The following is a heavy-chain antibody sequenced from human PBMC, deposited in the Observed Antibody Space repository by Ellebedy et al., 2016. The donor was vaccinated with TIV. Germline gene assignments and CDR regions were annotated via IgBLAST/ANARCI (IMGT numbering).Heavy chain of an antibody. CDR2: ISTSGDST. Sequence: GGSLRLSCAASGLTFSSYEMNWVRQAPGKGPEWLSYISTSGDSTLYAASVSGRFTISRDNVKNSLFLQMNSLRPEDTAIYYCARDYLYEGAMIFWGQGIPVTVSS. V-gene: IGHV3-48*03. CDR1: GLTFSSYE. CDR3: ARDYLYEGAMIF. D-gene: IGHD3/OR15-3a*01. J-gene: IGHJ4*02.